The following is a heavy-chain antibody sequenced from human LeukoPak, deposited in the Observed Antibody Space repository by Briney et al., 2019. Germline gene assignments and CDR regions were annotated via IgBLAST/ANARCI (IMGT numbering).Heavy chain of an antibody. CDR1: GYTFTSYG. CDR2: ISAYNGNT. D-gene: IGHD6-13*01. Sequence: GASVKVSCKASGYTFTSYGISWVRQAPGQGLEWMGWISAYNGNTNYAQKLQGRVTMTTDTSTSTAYMELRSLRSDDTAVYYCARGVDTGYSSSWYVLNYYYYGMDVWGQGTTVTVSS. J-gene: IGHJ6*02. V-gene: IGHV1-18*01. CDR3: ARGVDTGYSSSWYVLNYYYYGMDV.